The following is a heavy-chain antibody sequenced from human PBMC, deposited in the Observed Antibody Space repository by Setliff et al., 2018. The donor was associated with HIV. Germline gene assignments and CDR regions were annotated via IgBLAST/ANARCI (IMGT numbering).Heavy chain of an antibody. CDR1: GYTFSNYA. J-gene: IGHJ5*02. CDR2: INAGNGNT. D-gene: IGHD3-16*02. CDR3: ARDIGTVWHNWFDP. Sequence: ASVKVSCKASGYTFSNYAIHWLRQAPGQRLEWMGWINAGNGNTKYSQKFQGRVTITRDTSATTVYMELHSLRSEDTAVYYCARDIGTVWHNWFDPWGQGTLVTVSS. V-gene: IGHV1-3*01.